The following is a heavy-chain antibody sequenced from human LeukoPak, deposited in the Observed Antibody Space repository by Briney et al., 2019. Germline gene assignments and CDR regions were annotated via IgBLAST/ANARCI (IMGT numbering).Heavy chain of an antibody. CDR1: GLTFSSYW. D-gene: IGHD6-13*01. Sequence: GGSLRLSCAASGLTFSSYWMSWVRQALGKGLEWVANIKQDGSEKNYVDSVKGRFSISRDNAKNSLYLQMNNLRVEDTAVYYCARDSYSRGGDWGQGTLVTVSS. CDR2: IKQDGSEK. V-gene: IGHV3-7*01. J-gene: IGHJ4*02. CDR3: ARDSYSRGGD.